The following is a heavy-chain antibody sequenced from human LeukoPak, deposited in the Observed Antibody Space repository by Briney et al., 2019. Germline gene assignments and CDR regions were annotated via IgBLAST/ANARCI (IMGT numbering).Heavy chain of an antibody. CDR3: AKDNRWGRGYYSHDY. D-gene: IGHD3-22*01. CDR2: ISSSGSTI. J-gene: IGHJ4*02. V-gene: IGHV3-48*03. Sequence: GGSLRLSCAASGFTFSNYEMNWVRQAPGKGLEWVSYISSSGSTIYADSVKGRLTISRDNAKNSLYPQMNSLRAEDTAVYYCAKDNRWGRGYYSHDYWGQGTLVTVSS. CDR1: GFTFSNYE.